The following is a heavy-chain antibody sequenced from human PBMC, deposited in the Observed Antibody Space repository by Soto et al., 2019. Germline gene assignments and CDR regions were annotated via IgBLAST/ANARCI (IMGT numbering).Heavy chain of an antibody. D-gene: IGHD3-22*01. CDR1: GFTFSSYS. CDR2: ISSSSSYI. Sequence: GGSLRLSCAASGFTFSSYSMNWVRQAPGKGLEWVSSISSSSSYIYYADSVKGRFTISRDNAKNSLYLQMNSLRAEDTAVYYCAREVYYYEKRGPDWFDPWGQGTLVTVSS. CDR3: AREVYYYEKRGPDWFDP. V-gene: IGHV3-21*01. J-gene: IGHJ5*02.